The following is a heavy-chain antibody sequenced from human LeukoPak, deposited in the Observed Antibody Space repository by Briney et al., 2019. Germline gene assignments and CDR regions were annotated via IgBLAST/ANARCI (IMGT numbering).Heavy chain of an antibody. D-gene: IGHD2-2*01. CDR3: ARDVCSSTSCYFDY. Sequence: RRASVKVSCKASGYTFTCYGISWVRQAPGQGLEWMGWINPNSGGTNYAQKFQGRVTMTRDTSISTAYMELSRLRSDDTAVYYCARDVCSSTSCYFDYWGQGTLVTVSS. V-gene: IGHV1-2*02. CDR2: INPNSGGT. J-gene: IGHJ4*02. CDR1: GYTFTCYG.